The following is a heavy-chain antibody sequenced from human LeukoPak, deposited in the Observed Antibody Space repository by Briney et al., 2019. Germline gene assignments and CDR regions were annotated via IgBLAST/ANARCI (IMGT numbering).Heavy chain of an antibody. CDR2: INSDGTST. CDR3: ARGKEIVGATTTLGY. CDR1: GFTFSSYW. J-gene: IGHJ4*02. Sequence: PGGSLRLSCAASGFTFSSYWMHWVRQAPGKGLVWVSRINSDGTSTSYPDSVKGRFTISRDNAKNTLYLQMNSLRAADTAVYHCARGKEIVGATTTLGYWGQGTLVTVSS. V-gene: IGHV3-74*01. D-gene: IGHD1-26*01.